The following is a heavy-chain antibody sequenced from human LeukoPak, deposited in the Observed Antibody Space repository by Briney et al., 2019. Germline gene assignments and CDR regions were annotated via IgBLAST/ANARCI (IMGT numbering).Heavy chain of an antibody. J-gene: IGHJ3*02. D-gene: IGHD3-16*01. Sequence: ASVQVSCKASGYTFTSYYMHWVRQAPGQGLEWMGIINPSGGSTSYAQKFQGRVTMTRDTSTSTVYMELSSLRSEDTAVYYCARELGATDAFDIWGQGTMVTLSS. V-gene: IGHV1-46*01. CDR3: ARELGATDAFDI. CDR1: GYTFTSYY. CDR2: INPSGGST.